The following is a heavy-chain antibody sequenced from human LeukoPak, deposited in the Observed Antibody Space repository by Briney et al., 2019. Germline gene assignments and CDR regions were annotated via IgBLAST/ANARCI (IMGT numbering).Heavy chain of an antibody. D-gene: IGHD6-25*01. Sequence: PGGSLRLSCAASGFTFSYYAMTWVRQAPGKGLEWVSTISSGGGGPTYYADSVKGRFTISRDNSKNTLYLQMNSLRAEDAAVYFCAKNSGYSWQYIFDFWGQGTLVTVSS. CDR1: GFTFSYYA. V-gene: IGHV3-23*01. J-gene: IGHJ4*02. CDR2: ISSGGGGPT. CDR3: AKNSGYSWQYIFDF.